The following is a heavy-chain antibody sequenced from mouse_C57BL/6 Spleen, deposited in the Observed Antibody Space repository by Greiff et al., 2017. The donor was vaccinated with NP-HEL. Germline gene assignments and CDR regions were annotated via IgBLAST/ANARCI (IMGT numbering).Heavy chain of an antibody. Sequence: QVQLQQPGAELVRPGSSVKLSCKASGYTFTSYWMDWVKQRPGQGLEWIGNIYPSDSETHYNQKFKDKATLTVDKSSSTASMQLSSLTSEDSAVYYCARRTPPPPQDYFDYWGQGTTLTVSS. V-gene: IGHV1-61*01. J-gene: IGHJ2*01. D-gene: IGHD3-2*02. CDR1: GYTFTSYW. CDR3: ARRTPPPPQDYFDY. CDR2: IYPSDSET.